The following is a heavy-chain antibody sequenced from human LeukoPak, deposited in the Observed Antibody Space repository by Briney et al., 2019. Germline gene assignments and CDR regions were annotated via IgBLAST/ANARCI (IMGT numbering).Heavy chain of an antibody. Sequence: PSETLSLTCTVSGDSISSGNSYRGWIRQPPGKGLEWIGSLYYSGSSYYNPSLKSRVTISADTSKNQFSLKLTSVTAADTAVYYCVIMAGYWGQGTLVTVPS. V-gene: IGHV4-39*01. D-gene: IGHD3-10*01. CDR1: GDSISSGNSY. CDR2: LYYSGSS. J-gene: IGHJ4*02. CDR3: VIMAGY.